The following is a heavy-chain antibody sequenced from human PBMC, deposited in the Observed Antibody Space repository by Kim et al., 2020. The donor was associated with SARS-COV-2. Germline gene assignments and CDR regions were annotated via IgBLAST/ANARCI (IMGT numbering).Heavy chain of an antibody. J-gene: IGHJ5*01. CDR1: GGSISSSSYY. CDR3: ARHAAAVAGTFS. V-gene: IGHV4-39*01. D-gene: IGHD6-19*01. Sequence: SETLSLTCTVSGGSISSSSYYWGWIRQHPGKGLEWIGSIYYSGSTYYNPSLKSRVTISVDTSKNQFSLKLSSVTAADTAVYYCARHAAAVAGTFSWG. CDR2: IYYSGST.